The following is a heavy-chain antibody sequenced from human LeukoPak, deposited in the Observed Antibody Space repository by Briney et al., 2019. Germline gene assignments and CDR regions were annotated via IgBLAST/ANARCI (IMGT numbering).Heavy chain of an antibody. J-gene: IGHJ6*03. CDR3: ARVAPPHEPHYYSLGVYYMDV. Sequence: PGGSLRLSCAASGFTFSSYSMNWVRQAPGKGLEWVSYISSSSSTIYYADSVKGRFTISRDNAKNSLYLQMNSLRAEDTAVYYCARVAPPHEPHYYSLGVYYMDVWGKGTTVTVSS. D-gene: IGHD1-26*01. V-gene: IGHV3-48*04. CDR2: ISSSSSTI. CDR1: GFTFSSYS.